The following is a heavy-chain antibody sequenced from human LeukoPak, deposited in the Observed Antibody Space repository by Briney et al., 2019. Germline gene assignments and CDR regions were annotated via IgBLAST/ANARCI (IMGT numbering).Heavy chain of an antibody. CDR2: IQQDGSEK. J-gene: IGHJ4*02. D-gene: IGHD3-10*01. CDR1: GFTFNYDW. V-gene: IGHV3-7*01. Sequence: PGGSLRLSCAASGFTFNYDWLTWVRQAPGKGLEWVANIQQDGSEKYYVDSVKGRFIISRDNAKNSLYLQMNSLRAEDTAVYYCARVRKLRTRGVMDPLDYWGQGTLVTVSS. CDR3: ARVRKLRTRGVMDPLDY.